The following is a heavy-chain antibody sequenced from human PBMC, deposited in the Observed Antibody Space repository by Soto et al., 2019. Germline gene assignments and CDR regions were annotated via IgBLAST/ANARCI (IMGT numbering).Heavy chain of an antibody. CDR3: ARLRVSARGGPFDP. CDR2: MYFTGNT. J-gene: IGHJ5*02. V-gene: IGHV4-61*08. D-gene: IGHD1-26*01. Sequence: SETLSLTCTGSGGSVSSGGYFWSWMRQAPGKGLEWMGHMYFTGNTNYNPSLKSRVTMSVDTSKHQFSLNLSSVTAADTAVYYCARLRVSARGGPFDPWGQGTLVTVSS. CDR1: GGSVSSGGYF.